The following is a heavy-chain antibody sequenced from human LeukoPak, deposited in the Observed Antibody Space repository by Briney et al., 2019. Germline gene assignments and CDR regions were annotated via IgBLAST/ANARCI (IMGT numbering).Heavy chain of an antibody. CDR2: INPSGGST. D-gene: IGHD2-15*01. CDR3: ARDPPSIVGSGSYYYYMDV. J-gene: IGHJ6*03. Sequence: ASVKVSCKASGGTFSSYAIGWVRQAPGQGLEWMGIINPSGGSTSYAQKFQGRVTMTRDTSTSTVYMELSSLRSEDTAVYYCARDPPSIVGSGSYYYYMDVWGKGTTVTVSS. CDR1: GGTFSSYA. V-gene: IGHV1-46*01.